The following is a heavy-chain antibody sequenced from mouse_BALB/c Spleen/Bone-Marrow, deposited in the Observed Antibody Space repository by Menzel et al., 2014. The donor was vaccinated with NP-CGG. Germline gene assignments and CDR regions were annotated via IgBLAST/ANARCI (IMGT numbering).Heavy chain of an antibody. CDR1: GFTFSYYT. V-gene: IGHV5-12-2*01. D-gene: IGHD2-2*01. J-gene: IGHJ4*01. Sequence: EVQLVESGGGLVQPGGSLKLSCAASGFTFSYYTMSWVRQTPEKRLEWVAYISNGGSTTYHPDTVEGRFTISRDNAKNTLYLQMSSLKSEDTAMYYCARDGYDVGGALDYWGQGTSVAVSS. CDR2: ISNGGSTT. CDR3: ARDGYDVGGALDY.